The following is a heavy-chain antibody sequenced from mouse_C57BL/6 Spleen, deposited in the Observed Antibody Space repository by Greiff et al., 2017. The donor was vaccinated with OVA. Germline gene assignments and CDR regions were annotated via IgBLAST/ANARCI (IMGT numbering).Heavy chain of an antibody. CDR2: INPYNGDT. CDR1: GYSFTGYF. V-gene: IGHV1-37*01. D-gene: IGHD2-2*01. Sequence: EVQLQQSGPELVKPGASVKLSCKASGYSFTGYFMNWVKQSPGKSLEWVGRINPYNGDTFYNQKFKGQVTLTVDKSSSTAHMELLSLTSEDFAVDDCAGSTMGTTEFAYWGQGTLVTVSA. J-gene: IGHJ3*01. CDR3: AGSTMGTTEFAY.